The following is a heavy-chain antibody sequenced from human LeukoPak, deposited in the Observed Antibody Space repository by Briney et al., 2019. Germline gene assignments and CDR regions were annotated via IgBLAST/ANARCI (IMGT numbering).Heavy chain of an antibody. CDR3: ARDRSIAVAGTTDY. D-gene: IGHD6-19*01. CDR2: ISAYNGNT. J-gene: IGHJ4*02. Sequence: GASVKVSCKASGYTFTSYGISWVRQAPGQGLEWVGWISAYNGNTNYAQKLQGRVTMTTDTSTSTAYMELRSLRSDDTAVYYCARDRSIAVAGTTDYWGQETLVTVSS. V-gene: IGHV1-18*01. CDR1: GYTFTSYG.